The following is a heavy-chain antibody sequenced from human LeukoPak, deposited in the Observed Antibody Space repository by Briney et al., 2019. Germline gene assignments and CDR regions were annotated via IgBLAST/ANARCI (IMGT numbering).Heavy chain of an antibody. V-gene: IGHV4-59*01. J-gene: IGHJ3*02. Sequence: SETLSLTCTVSCGSISSYFWSCLRQPPGKGLEWFGYIYYSGSTNYNPSLKRRVTISVDTSKNQFSLTLSSVTAADTAVYYCASARLESGLEGAFDIWGQGTMVTVSS. D-gene: IGHD6-25*01. CDR2: IYYSGST. CDR1: CGSISSYF. CDR3: ASARLESGLEGAFDI.